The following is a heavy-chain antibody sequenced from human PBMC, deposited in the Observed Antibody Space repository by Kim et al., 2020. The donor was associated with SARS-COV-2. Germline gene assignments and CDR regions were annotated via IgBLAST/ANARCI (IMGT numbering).Heavy chain of an antibody. J-gene: IGHJ5*02. CDR3: AREVSGWFDH. D-gene: IGHD3-10*01. CDR2: IYYSGST. CDR1: GGSISSGGYY. V-gene: IGHV4-31*03. Sequence: SETLSLTCTVSGGSISSGGYYWSWIRQHPGKGLEWIGYIYYSGSTYYNPSLKSRVTISVDTSKNQFSLKLSSVTAADTAVYYCAREVSGWFDHWGQGTLVTVSS.